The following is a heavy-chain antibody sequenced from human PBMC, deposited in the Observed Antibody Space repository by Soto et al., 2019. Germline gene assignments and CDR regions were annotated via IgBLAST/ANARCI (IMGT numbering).Heavy chain of an antibody. V-gene: IGHV4-59*08. CDR3: ARLGYCSSTSCYPYYFDY. Sequence: SETLSLTCTVSGGSISSYYWSWIRQPPGKGLEWIGYIYYSGSTNYNPSLKSRVTISVDTSKNQFSLKLSSVTAADTAVYYCARLGYCSSTSCYPYYFDYWGQGTLVTVSS. D-gene: IGHD2-2*01. CDR1: GGSISSYY. J-gene: IGHJ4*02. CDR2: IYYSGST.